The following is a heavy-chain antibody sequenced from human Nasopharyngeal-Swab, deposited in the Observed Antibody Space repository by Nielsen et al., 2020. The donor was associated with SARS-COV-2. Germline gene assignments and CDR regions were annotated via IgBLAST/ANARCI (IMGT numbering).Heavy chain of an antibody. CDR2: INRDGSST. V-gene: IGHV3-74*01. CDR1: GFTLSTYW. CDR3: ARETAVAGDYYCDY. J-gene: IGHJ4*02. D-gene: IGHD6-19*01. Sequence: GESLKISCAASGFTLSTYWMHWVRQAPGKGLVWVSRINRDGSSTSYADFVKGRFTISRENAKNTLYLQMNSLRVEDTAVYYCARETAVAGDYYCDYWGQGTLVAVSS.